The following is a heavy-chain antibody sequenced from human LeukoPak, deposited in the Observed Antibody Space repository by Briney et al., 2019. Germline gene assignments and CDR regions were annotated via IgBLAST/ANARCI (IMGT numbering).Heavy chain of an antibody. V-gene: IGHV4-30-2*01. CDR1: GGSISSGGYS. J-gene: IGHJ4*02. CDR2: IYHSGST. CDR3: ARVSKARLPHFDY. D-gene: IGHD6-25*01. Sequence: PSETLSLTCAVSGGSISSGGYSWSWIRQLPGKGLEWIGYIYHSGSTYYNPSLKSRVTISVDRSKNQFSLKLSSVTAADTAVYYCARVSKARLPHFDYWGQGTLVTVSS.